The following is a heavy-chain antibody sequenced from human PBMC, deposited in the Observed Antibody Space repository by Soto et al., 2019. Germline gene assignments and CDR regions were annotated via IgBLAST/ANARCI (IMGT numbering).Heavy chain of an antibody. CDR3: ARVYMSGWDEIFFDY. J-gene: IGHJ4*02. Sequence: QVQLQESGPGLVKPSETLSLTCTVSGGSISSYYWSWIRQPPGKGLEWIGYIYYSGSTNYNPSLKSRVTISVDTSKNQFSLKLSSVTAADTAVYYCARVYMSGWDEIFFDYWGQGTLVTVSS. CDR2: IYYSGST. CDR1: GGSISSYY. D-gene: IGHD6-19*01. V-gene: IGHV4-59*01.